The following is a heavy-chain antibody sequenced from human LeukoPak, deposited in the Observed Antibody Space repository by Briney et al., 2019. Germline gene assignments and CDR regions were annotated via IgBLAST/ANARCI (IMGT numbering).Heavy chain of an antibody. D-gene: IGHD1-26*01. Sequence: GGSLRLSCAASGFTFDDYAMHWVRQAPGKGLEWVSGISWKSGSIDYADSVKGRFTISRDNAKNSLYLQMNSLRPEDTAFYYCAKGTGRYWTFFDYWGQGTLVTVSS. CDR3: AKGTGRYWTFFDY. CDR2: ISWKSGSI. CDR1: GFTFDDYA. V-gene: IGHV3-9*01. J-gene: IGHJ4*02.